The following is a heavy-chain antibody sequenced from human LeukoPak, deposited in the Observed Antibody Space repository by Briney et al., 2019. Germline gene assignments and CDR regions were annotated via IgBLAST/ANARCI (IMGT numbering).Heavy chain of an antibody. J-gene: IGHJ4*02. V-gene: IGHV4-4*07. Sequence: SETLSLTCTVSGGSISSYYWSWIRQPAGKGLEWIGRIYTSGSANYNPSLMSRVTISLDTSKNHFSLNLSSVTAADTAVYYCARGQGTVTTHWGQGTLVTVSS. D-gene: IGHD4-11*01. CDR2: IYTSGSA. CDR1: GGSISSYY. CDR3: ARGQGTVTTH.